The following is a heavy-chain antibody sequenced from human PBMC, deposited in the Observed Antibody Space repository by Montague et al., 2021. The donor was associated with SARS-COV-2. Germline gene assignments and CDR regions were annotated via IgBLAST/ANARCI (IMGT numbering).Heavy chain of an antibody. J-gene: IGHJ5*02. CDR1: GGSMSDHY. CDR3: ARAVSVRRAVNWFDP. CDR2: IYYSGGI. V-gene: IGHV4-59*11. Sequence: SETLSLTCTVSGGSMSDHYWAWIRQPPVKGLEWLAYIYYSGGINSNASLKSRVSMSVDTSKNQFSLKLTSVTAADTAAYYCARAVSVRRAVNWFDPWGQGTLVTVSS. D-gene: IGHD3-10*01.